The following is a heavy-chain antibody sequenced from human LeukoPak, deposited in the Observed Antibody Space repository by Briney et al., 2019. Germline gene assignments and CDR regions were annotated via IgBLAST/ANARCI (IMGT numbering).Heavy chain of an antibody. CDR1: GGSISSYY. J-gene: IGHJ3*02. CDR2: IYTSGST. CDR3: VRWQYCGGNCYFSAFDI. V-gene: IGHV4-4*07. D-gene: IGHD2-21*01. Sequence: SETLSLTCTVSGGSISSYYWSWIRQPAGKGLEWIGRIYTSGSTNYNPSLKSRVTMSVDTSKNQFSLKLSSVTAADTAVYYCVRWQYCGGNCYFSAFDIWGQGTMVTVSS.